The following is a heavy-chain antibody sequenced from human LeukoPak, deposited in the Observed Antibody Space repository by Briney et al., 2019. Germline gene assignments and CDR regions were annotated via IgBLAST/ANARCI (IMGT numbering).Heavy chain of an antibody. CDR1: GFTFSSYS. Sequence: PGGSLRLSCAVSGFTFSSYSMNWVRQAPWQGLEWVSFISSSSSTIYYAASVKGRLTISRDNAKNSLYLQMNSLRDEDTAVYYCARDWLYSSGWYLDYWGQGTLVTVSS. CDR2: ISSSSSTI. CDR3: ARDWLYSSGWYLDY. D-gene: IGHD6-19*01. J-gene: IGHJ4*02. V-gene: IGHV3-48*02.